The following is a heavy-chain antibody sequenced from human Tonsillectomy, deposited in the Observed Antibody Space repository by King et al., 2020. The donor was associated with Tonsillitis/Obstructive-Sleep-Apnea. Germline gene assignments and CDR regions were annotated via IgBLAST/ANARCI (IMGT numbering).Heavy chain of an antibody. CDR1: GFTFSDYY. V-gene: IGHV3-11*06. D-gene: IGHD3-22*01. CDR3: ARDGGYDSSSGYGMDV. CDR2: ISSSSSYT. J-gene: IGHJ6*02. Sequence: QVQLVESGGGLVKPGGSLRLSCAASGFTFSDYYMSWIRQAPGKGLEWVSYISSSSSYTNYADSVKGRFTISRDNAKNSLYLQMNSLRAEDTAVYYCARDGGYDSSSGYGMDVWGQGTTVTVSS.